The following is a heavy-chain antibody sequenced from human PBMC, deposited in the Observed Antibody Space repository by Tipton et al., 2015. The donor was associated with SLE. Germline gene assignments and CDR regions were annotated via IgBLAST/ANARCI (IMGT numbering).Heavy chain of an antibody. J-gene: IGHJ3*02. CDR2: IYTSGST. CDR1: GGSFGGYY. Sequence: TLSLTYAVYGGSFGGYYWSWIRQPAGKGLEWIGRIYTSGSTNYNPSLQSRVTISVDTSKNQFSLKLSSVTAADTAVYYCARGREWELLDAFDIWGQGTMVTVSS. D-gene: IGHD1-26*01. V-gene: IGHV4-59*10. CDR3: ARGREWELLDAFDI.